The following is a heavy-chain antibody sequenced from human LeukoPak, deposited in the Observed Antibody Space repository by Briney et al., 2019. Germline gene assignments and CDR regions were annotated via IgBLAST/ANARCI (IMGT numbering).Heavy chain of an antibody. CDR2: ISGSGGST. CDR1: GFSFSSYE. D-gene: IGHD3-9*01. V-gene: IGHV3-23*01. CDR3: AKVAYYEILKSWFDY. J-gene: IGHJ4*02. Sequence: GGSLRLSCAASGFSFSSYEMNWVRQAPGKGLEWVSAISGSGGSTYYADSVKGRFTISKDNSKNTLYLQMNSLRAEDTAVYYCAKVAYYEILKSWFDYWGQGTLVTVSS.